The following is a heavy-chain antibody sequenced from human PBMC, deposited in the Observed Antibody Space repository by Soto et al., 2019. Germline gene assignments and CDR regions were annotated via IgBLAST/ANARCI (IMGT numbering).Heavy chain of an antibody. CDR1: GGSISSGGYY. V-gene: IGHV4-31*03. D-gene: IGHD3-10*01. CDR3: AMHYGSGSYYSPLPFDY. Sequence: QVQLQESGPGLVKPSQTLSLTCTVSGGSISSGGYYWSWIRQHPGKGLEWIGYIYYSGSTYYNPSLKRRVTISVDTSKNQFSLKLSSVTAADTAVYYCAMHYGSGSYYSPLPFDYWGQGTLVTVSS. J-gene: IGHJ4*02. CDR2: IYYSGST.